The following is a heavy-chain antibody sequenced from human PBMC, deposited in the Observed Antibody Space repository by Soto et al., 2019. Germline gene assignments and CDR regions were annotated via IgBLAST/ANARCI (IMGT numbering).Heavy chain of an antibody. CDR1: GFTFSSYW. Sequence: EVQLVESGGGLVQPGGSLRLSCAASGFTFSSYWMSWVRQAPGKGLEWVANIKQDESEKYYVDSVKGRFTISRDNAKNPLYVQMSSLRAEDRAVYYCAWSPVVTARRYFDYWGQGTLVTVSS. CDR3: AWSPVVTARRYFDY. CDR2: IKQDESEK. V-gene: IGHV3-7*04. J-gene: IGHJ4*02. D-gene: IGHD2-21*02.